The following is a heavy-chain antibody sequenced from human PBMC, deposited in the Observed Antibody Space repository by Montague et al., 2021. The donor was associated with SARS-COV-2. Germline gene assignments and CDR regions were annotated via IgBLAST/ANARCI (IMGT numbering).Heavy chain of an antibody. CDR2: INHGGST. Sequence: SETLSLTCAVHGGSFSGYYWNWIRQRPGKGLEWIGEINHGGSTNYNPSLKNRLTISADTSKNQFSLKLTSVAATDTAVYYCARLRDGVVPSPILGVGPYYSYSYRDVWGRGTPVTVSS. CDR1: GGSFSGYY. D-gene: IGHD2-15*01. CDR3: ARLRDGVVPSPILGVGPYYSYSYRDV. J-gene: IGHJ6*03. V-gene: IGHV4-34*01.